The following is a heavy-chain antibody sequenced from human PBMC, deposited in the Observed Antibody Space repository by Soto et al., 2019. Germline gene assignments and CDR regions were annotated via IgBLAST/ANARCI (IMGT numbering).Heavy chain of an antibody. Sequence: QVQLVESGGGLVKPGGSLRLSCAASGFTFSDYYMSWIRQAPGKGLESLSYISGSSSDTNYADSVRGRFTISRDNAKNSLYLQMNSLRAEDTAMYYCATGPRRLSYWGQGTLVIVSS. CDR1: GFTFSDYY. J-gene: IGHJ4*02. CDR2: ISGSSSDT. CDR3: ATGPRRLSY. V-gene: IGHV3-11*05.